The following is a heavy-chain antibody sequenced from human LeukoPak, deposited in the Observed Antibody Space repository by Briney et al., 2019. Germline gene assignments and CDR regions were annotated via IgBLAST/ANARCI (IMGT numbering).Heavy chain of an antibody. V-gene: IGHV1-69*05. Sequence: GASVKVSCKASGGTFSSYAISWVRQAPGQGLEWMGGIIPIFGTANYAQKFQGRVTMTRDTSISTAYMELSRLRSDDTAVYHCARGFDWLEYYFDYWGQGTLVTVSS. CDR3: ARGFDWLEYYFDY. CDR1: GGTFSSYA. J-gene: IGHJ4*02. D-gene: IGHD3-9*01. CDR2: IIPIFGTA.